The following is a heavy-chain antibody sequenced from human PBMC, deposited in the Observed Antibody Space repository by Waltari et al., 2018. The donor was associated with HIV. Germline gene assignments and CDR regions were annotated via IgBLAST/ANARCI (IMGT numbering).Heavy chain of an antibody. V-gene: IGHV1-24*01. J-gene: IGHJ6*02. CDR1: GYTLTELS. Sequence: QVQLIQSGAEVKKPGASVKVSCKVFGYTLTELSMHWVRQAPGKGLEWMGGFDPEDDETIYAQKFQARVTMTEDTSTDSAYMELSSLTSEDTAVYYCATGGGTTSIQLYDLDVWGQGTTVTVSS. D-gene: IGHD1-26*01. CDR2: FDPEDDET. CDR3: ATGGGTTSIQLYDLDV.